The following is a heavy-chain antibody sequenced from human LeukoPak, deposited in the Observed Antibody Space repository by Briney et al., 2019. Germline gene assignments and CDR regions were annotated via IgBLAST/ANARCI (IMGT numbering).Heavy chain of an antibody. D-gene: IGHD6-13*01. V-gene: IGHV3-30*18. CDR2: ISYDGSNK. CDR3: AKEGPAAGTPYYYYYGMDV. CDR1: GFTFSSYG. J-gene: IGHJ6*02. Sequence: PGGSLRLSCAASGFTFSSYGMHWVRQAPGKGLEWVAVISYDGSNKYYADSVKGRFTISRDNSKNTLYLQMNSLRAEDTAVYYCAKEGPAAGTPYYYYYGMDVWGQGTTVTVSS.